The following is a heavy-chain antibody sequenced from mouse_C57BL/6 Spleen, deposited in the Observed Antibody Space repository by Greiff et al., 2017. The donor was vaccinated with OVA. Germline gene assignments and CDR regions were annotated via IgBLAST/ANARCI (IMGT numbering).Heavy chain of an antibody. CDR1: GYTFTSYW. CDR2: IDPSDSYT. Sequence: QVQLKESGAELVKPGASVKLSCKASGYTFTSYWMQWVKQRPGQGLEWIGEIDPSDSYTNYNQKFKGKATLTVDTSSSTAYMQLSSLTSEDSAVYYCARGYYGSSDYWGQGTTLTVSS. CDR3: ARGYYGSSDY. D-gene: IGHD1-1*01. J-gene: IGHJ2*01. V-gene: IGHV1-50*01.